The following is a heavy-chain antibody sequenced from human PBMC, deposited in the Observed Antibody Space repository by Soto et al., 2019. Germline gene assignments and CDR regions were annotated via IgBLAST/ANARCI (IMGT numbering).Heavy chain of an antibody. Sequence: SETLSLTCTVSGGSISSGDYYWSWIRQPPGKGLECIGYIYYSGSTYYNPSLKSRVTISVDTSKNQFSLKLSSVTAADTSVYYCASRKSSPYFDYWGQGTLVTVSS. V-gene: IGHV4-30-4*01. D-gene: IGHD3-10*01. J-gene: IGHJ4*02. CDR2: IYYSGST. CDR3: ASRKSSPYFDY. CDR1: GGSISSGDYY.